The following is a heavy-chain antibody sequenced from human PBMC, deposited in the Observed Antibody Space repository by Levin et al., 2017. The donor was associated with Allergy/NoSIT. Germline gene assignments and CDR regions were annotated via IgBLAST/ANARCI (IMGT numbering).Heavy chain of an antibody. D-gene: IGHD2-2*01. J-gene: IGHJ4*02. V-gene: IGHV3-74*01. CDR2: INSDGSST. CDR3: ARSSTSCYHY. Sequence: GESLKISCAASGFTFSSYWMHWVRQAPGKGLVWVSRINSDGSSTSYADSVKGRFTISRDNAKNTLYLQMNSLRAEDTAVYYCARSSTSCYHYWGQGTLVTVSS. CDR1: GFTFSSYW.